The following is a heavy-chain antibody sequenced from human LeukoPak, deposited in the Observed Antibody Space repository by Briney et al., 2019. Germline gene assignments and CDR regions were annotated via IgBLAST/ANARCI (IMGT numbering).Heavy chain of an antibody. Sequence: PGGSPRLSCAASGFTFSGSAMHWVRQASGKGLEWVGRIRSKANSYATAYAASVKGRFTISRDDSKNTAYLQMNSLKTEDTAVYYCTRWLGCSSTSCYYYYMDVWGKGTTVTVSS. CDR1: GFTFSGSA. J-gene: IGHJ6*03. CDR2: IRSKANSYAT. D-gene: IGHD2-2*01. CDR3: TRWLGCSSTSCYYYYMDV. V-gene: IGHV3-73*01.